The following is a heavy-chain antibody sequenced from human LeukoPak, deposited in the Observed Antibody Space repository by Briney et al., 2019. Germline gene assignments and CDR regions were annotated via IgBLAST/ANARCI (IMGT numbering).Heavy chain of an antibody. CDR2: INPDSGDT. J-gene: IGHJ4*02. V-gene: IGHV1-2*02. Sequence: ASVKVSCKASGYTFTGYYMHWVRQAPGQGLEWMGWINPDSGDTNYAQKFRGRVTMTRDTSISTAYMELSRLRSDDTAVYYCATDKMVLGAYWGQGTLVTVSS. CDR3: ATDKMVLGAY. D-gene: IGHD2-8*01. CDR1: GYTFTGYY.